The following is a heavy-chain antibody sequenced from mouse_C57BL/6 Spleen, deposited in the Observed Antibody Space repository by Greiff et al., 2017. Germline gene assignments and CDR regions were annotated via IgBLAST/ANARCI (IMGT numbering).Heavy chain of an antibody. CDR2: IYPGDGDT. D-gene: IGHD1-1*01. CDR1: GYAFSSYW. CDR3: ARWDYGSSYVDY. V-gene: IGHV1-80*01. Sequence: VQLQQSGAELVKPGASVKISCKASGYAFSSYWMNWVKQRPGKGLEWIGQIYPGDGDTNYNGKFKGKATLTADKSSSTAYMQLSSLTSEDSAVYFCARWDYGSSYVDYWGQGTTLTVSS. J-gene: IGHJ2*01.